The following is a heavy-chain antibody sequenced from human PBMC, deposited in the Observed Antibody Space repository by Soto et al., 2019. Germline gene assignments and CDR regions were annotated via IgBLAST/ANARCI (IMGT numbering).Heavy chain of an antibody. J-gene: IGHJ4*02. CDR3: ARDLGYCTNGVCQYFDY. V-gene: IGHV3-7*01. CDR1: GFTFSSYW. CDR2: IKQDGSEK. Sequence: GGSLRLSCAASGFTFSSYWMSWVRQAPGKGLEWVANIKQDGSEKYYVDSVKGRFTISRDNAKNSLYLQMYSLRAEDTAVYYCARDLGYCTNGVCQYFDYWGQGTLVTVSS. D-gene: IGHD2-8*01.